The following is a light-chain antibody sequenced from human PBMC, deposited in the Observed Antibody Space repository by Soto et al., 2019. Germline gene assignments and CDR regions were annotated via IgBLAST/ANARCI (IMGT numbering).Light chain of an antibody. Sequence: QSVLTQAPSASGPPGQRVTVSCSGSSSNIGSYAVNWYQHLPGSAPKLLIFSTSHRPSGVPDRFSGSRSGTSASLALSGLQSEDEADYYCAAWDDSLNGLVFGGGTQLTVL. V-gene: IGLV1-44*01. CDR1: SSNIGSYA. J-gene: IGLJ2*01. CDR3: AAWDDSLNGLV. CDR2: STS.